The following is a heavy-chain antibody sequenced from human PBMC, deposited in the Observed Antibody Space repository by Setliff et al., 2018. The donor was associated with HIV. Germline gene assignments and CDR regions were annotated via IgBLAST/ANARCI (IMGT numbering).Heavy chain of an antibody. CDR1: GYSMSSGYY. V-gene: IGHV4-38-2*01. Sequence: SETLSLTCGVSGYSMSSGYYWGWIRQPPGKGLEWIGNVYHTGSTYYNPSLKSRVTISVDTSKNQFSLKLSSVIAADTAVYYCARGRTQWPNYNYFDPWGLGTLVTSPQ. J-gene: IGHJ5*02. CDR2: VYHTGST. CDR3: ARGRTQWPNYNYFDP. D-gene: IGHD6-19*01.